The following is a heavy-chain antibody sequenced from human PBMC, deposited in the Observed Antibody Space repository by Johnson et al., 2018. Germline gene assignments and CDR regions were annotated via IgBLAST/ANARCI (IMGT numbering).Heavy chain of an antibody. Sequence: QVQLVESGGGVVQPGRSLRLSCAASGFTFSSYGMHWVRQAPGKGLEWVAGISYDGGNKYYADSVKGRFTISRDNSKNTLSLQMNSLRAEDTAVYYCAKAAGGVGAKSGAFDIWGQGTMVTVSS. J-gene: IGHJ3*02. CDR1: GFTFSSYG. CDR2: ISYDGGNK. V-gene: IGHV3-30*18. CDR3: AKAAGGVGAKSGAFDI. D-gene: IGHD1-26*01.